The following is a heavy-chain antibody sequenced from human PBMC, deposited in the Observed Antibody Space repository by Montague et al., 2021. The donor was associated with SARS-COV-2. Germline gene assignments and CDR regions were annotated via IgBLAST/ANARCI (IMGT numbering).Heavy chain of an antibody. D-gene: IGHD3-16*02. CDR2: IYYSGST. J-gene: IGHJ4*02. CDR1: GGSISSGGYY. CDR3: ARVKSMITFGGVIVLFDY. V-gene: IGHV4-31*03. Sequence: TLSLTCTVSGGSISSGGYYWSWIRQHPGKGLEWIGYIYYSGSTYYNPFLKSRVTISVDTSKNQFSLKLSSVTAADTAVYYCARVKSMITFGGVIVLFDYWGQGTLVTVSS.